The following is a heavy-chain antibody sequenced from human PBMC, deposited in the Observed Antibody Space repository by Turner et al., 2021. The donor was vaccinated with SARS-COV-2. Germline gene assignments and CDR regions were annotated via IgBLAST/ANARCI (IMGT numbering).Heavy chain of an antibody. J-gene: IGHJ4*02. V-gene: IGHV1-69*04. CDR3: ARAKFYYYDSSGYQYYFDY. D-gene: IGHD3-22*01. CDR1: GGTFSSYG. Sequence: QVQLVQSGAEVKKPGSSVKVSCKASGGTFSSYGINWVRQAPGQGLEWMGRIIPILGIANYAQKFQGRVTITADKSTSTAYMELSSLRSEDTAVYYCARAKFYYYDSSGYQYYFDYWGQGTLVTVSS. CDR2: IIPILGIA.